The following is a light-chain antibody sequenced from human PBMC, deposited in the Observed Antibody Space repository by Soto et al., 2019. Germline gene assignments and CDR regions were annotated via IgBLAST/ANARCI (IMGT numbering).Light chain of an antibody. CDR2: EGS. V-gene: IGLV2-23*01. Sequence: QSALTQPASVSGSPGQSITISCTGTSSDVGSYNLVSWYQQHPGKAPKLRIYEGSKRPSGVSNRFSGSKSGNTASLTISGLQAEDDADYYCCSYAGSSTFYVFGTGTKLTVL. J-gene: IGLJ1*01. CDR3: CSYAGSSTFYV. CDR1: SSDVGSYNL.